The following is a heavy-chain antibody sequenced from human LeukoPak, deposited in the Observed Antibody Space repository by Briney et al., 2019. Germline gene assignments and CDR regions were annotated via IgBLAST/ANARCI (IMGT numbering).Heavy chain of an antibody. CDR2: INPNSGGT. CDR1: GYTFTGYY. J-gene: IGHJ6*02. V-gene: IGHV1-2*04. Sequence: ASVKVSCKASGYTFTGYYMHWVRQAPGQGLEWLGWINPNSGGTNYAQKFQGWVTMTRDTSISTAYMELSRLRSDDTAVYYCARAGVGAIYINYYYYGMDVWGQGTTVTVSS. D-gene: IGHD1-26*01. CDR3: ARAGVGAIYINYYYYGMDV.